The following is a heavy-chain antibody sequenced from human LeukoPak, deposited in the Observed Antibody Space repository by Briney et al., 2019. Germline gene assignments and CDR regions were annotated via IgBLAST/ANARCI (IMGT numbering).Heavy chain of an antibody. D-gene: IGHD5-24*01. CDR2: IYYSGST. V-gene: IGHV4-59*05. J-gene: IGHJ4*02. CDR3: ARQMDGRFDY. Sequence: SETLSLTCTVSGGSISSYYWSWIRQPPGKGLEWIGSIYYSGSTYYNPSLKSRVTISVDTSKNQFSLKLSSVTAADTAVYYCARQMDGRFDYWGQGTLVTVSS. CDR1: GGSISSYY.